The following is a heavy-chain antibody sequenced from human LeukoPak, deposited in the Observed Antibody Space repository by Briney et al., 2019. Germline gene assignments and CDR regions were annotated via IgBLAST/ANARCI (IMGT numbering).Heavy chain of an antibody. D-gene: IGHD6-13*01. CDR2: IYTSGST. V-gene: IGHV4-61*02. J-gene: IGHJ1*01. CDR3: ARDVAAGPFQH. Sequence: IGRIYTSGSTTSNPSLKSRVTISVDTSKNQFSLKLSSVTAADTAVYYCARDVAAGPFQHWGQGTLVTVSS.